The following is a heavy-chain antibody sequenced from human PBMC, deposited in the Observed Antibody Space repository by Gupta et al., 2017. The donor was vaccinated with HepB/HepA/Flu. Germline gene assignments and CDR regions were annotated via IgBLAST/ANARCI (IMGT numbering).Heavy chain of an antibody. CDR1: GFISNDYA. CDR2: LSSSGDNK. Sequence: EVQLLESGGGLMQPGGSLSLSCAASGFISNDYAMTWVRQAAGKGLQWVSSLSSSGDNKYYTDSGKGRFTFSRDNSNNRLYLQMNSLRADDTAIYYCTRVSYDSSGDPWYFDLWGRGTLVTVSS. D-gene: IGHD3-22*01. V-gene: IGHV3-23*01. CDR3: TRVSYDSSGDPWYFDL. J-gene: IGHJ2*01.